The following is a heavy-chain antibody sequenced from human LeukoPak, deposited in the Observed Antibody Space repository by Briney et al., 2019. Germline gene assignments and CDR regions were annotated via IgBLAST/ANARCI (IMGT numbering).Heavy chain of an antibody. CDR1: GFTFDDYA. CDR2: ISWNSGSI. CDR3: AKGYSIRHYYFDY. J-gene: IGHJ4*02. V-gene: IGHV3-9*01. D-gene: IGHD1-14*01. Sequence: GGSLRLSCAASGFTFDDYAMHWVRQAPGKGLEWVSGISWNSGSIGYADSVKGRFTISRDNAKNSLYLQMNSLRAGDTALYYCAKGYSIRHYYFDYWGQGTLVTVSS.